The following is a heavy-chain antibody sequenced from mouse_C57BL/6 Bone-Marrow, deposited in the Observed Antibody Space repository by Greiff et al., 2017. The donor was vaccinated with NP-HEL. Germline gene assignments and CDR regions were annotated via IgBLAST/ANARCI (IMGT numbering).Heavy chain of an antibody. CDR2: IYPGSGST. V-gene: IGHV1-55*01. CDR3: ARALLLRSSRRDWFAY. D-gene: IGHD1-1*01. CDR1: GYTFTSYW. J-gene: IGHJ3*01. Sequence: VQLQQPGAELVKPGASVKMSCKASGYTFTSYWITWVKQRPGQGLEWIGDIYPGSGSTNYNEKFKSKATLTVDTSSSTAYMQRSSLTSEDSAVYYCARALLLRSSRRDWFAYWGQGTLVTVSA.